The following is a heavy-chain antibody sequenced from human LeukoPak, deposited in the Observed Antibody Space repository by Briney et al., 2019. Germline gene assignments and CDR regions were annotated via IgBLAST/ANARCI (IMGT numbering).Heavy chain of an antibody. V-gene: IGHV1-2*06. Sequence: ASVKVSCKASGYTFTDNYIHWVRQAPGQGLEWMGRINPKTGGTNYARKFQGRVTMTTDTSISTAYMDLSSLRSDDTAVYICARDGPGYCSPTSCSDNWFDPWGQGALVTVSS. J-gene: IGHJ5*02. CDR2: INPKTGGT. D-gene: IGHD2-2*01. CDR3: ARDGPGYCSPTSCSDNWFDP. CDR1: GYTFTDNY.